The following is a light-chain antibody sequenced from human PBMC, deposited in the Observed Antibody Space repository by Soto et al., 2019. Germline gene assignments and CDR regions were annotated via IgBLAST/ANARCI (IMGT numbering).Light chain of an antibody. Sequence: EIVLTQSPGTLSFSPGERATLSRRASESVSDNYLAWYQQRSGQAPRLVIYGASSRASAVPDRFSGSGSGADFTLTIRRLEPEDFAVYYCQQYGSSPLTFGGGTKVDIK. J-gene: IGKJ4*01. CDR1: ESVSDNY. V-gene: IGKV3-20*01. CDR2: GAS. CDR3: QQYGSSPLT.